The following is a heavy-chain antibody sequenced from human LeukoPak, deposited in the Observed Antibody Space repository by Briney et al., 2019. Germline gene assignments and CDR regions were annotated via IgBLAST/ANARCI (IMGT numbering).Heavy chain of an antibody. CDR1: GFTFSIYS. J-gene: IGHJ4*02. Sequence: GGSLRLSCAASGFTFSIYSMHGVREAPGKGLEWVAFIRYDGSSMYYADSVKGRFSISRDNSKNTVYLQMNRLRAEDTAVYYCARVLTGYYTYWGQGTLVTASS. V-gene: IGHV3-30*02. CDR3: ARVLTGYYTY. CDR2: IRYDGSSM. D-gene: IGHD3-9*01.